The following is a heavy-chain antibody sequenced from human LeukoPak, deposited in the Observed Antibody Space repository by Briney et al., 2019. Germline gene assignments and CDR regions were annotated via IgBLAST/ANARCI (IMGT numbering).Heavy chain of an antibody. CDR1: GFTVISNY. CDR3: ARDWGGVEDV. Sequence: PGGSLRLSCAVSGFTVISNYMSWVRQAPGKGLEWVSGINWNGGSTGYADSVKGRFTISRDNAKNSLYLQMNSLRAEDTALYHCARDWGGVEDVWGKGTTVTVSS. CDR2: INWNGGST. D-gene: IGHD3-16*01. V-gene: IGHV3-20*01. J-gene: IGHJ6*04.